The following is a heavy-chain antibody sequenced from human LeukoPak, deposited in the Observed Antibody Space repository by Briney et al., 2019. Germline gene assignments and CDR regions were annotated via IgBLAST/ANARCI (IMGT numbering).Heavy chain of an antibody. V-gene: IGHV3-15*01. D-gene: IGHD6-13*01. CDR3: TTEFAIATLDY. CDR1: GFTFTNAW. J-gene: IGHJ4*02. Sequence: GGSLRLSCEASGFTFTNAWMSWVRQAPGKGLEWVGRIKSKTDGGTTDYAAPVKGRFTISRDDSKNTLYLQMNSLKTEDTGVYYCTTEFAIATLDYWGQGTLVTVSS. CDR2: IKSKTDGGTT.